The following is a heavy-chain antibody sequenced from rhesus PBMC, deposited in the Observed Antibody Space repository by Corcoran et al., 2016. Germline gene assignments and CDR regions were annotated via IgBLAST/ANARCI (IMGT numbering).Heavy chain of an antibody. CDR3: ARRLATVTLSYFDY. V-gene: IGHV4S14*01. J-gene: IGHJ4*01. D-gene: IGHD5-36*02. CDR1: GYSISSGYY. Sequence: QVQLQESGPGLVKPSETLSLTCAVSGYSISSGYYWCWIRQPPGQGLGWIGSIYGRGGSNYLNPSRKSRVTLSVDTSKNQFSLKLSSVTAADTAVYYCARRLATVTLSYFDYWGQGVLVTVSS. CDR2: IYGRGGSN.